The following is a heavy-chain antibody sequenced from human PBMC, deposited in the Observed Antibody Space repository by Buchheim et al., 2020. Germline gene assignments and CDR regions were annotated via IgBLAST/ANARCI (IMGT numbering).Heavy chain of an antibody. D-gene: IGHD2-2*01. CDR1: GGSFSGYY. CDR3: ARARADCSSTSCYFWYYYYYMDV. V-gene: IGHV4-34*01. CDR2: INHSGST. J-gene: IGHJ6*03. Sequence: QVQLQQWGAGLLKPSETLSLTCAVYGGSFSGYYWSWIRQPPGKGLEWIGEINHSGSTNYNPSLKSRVTISVDTTKKQFSLKLSSVTAADTAVYYCARARADCSSTSCYFWYYYYYMDVWGKGTT.